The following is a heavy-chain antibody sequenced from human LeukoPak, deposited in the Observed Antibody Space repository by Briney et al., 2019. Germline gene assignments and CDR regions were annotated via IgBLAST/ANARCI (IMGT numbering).Heavy chain of an antibody. Sequence: GGSLRLSCAASGFTFSDYWMHWVRQVPGKGLVWVSRINDDGRSTSEAVSVKGRFTISRDNAKNTLYLQMNSLRTEDTAVYYCARDAGFGGNSDFWGQGTLVTVSS. CDR2: INDDGRST. CDR3: ARDAGFGGNSDF. J-gene: IGHJ4*02. V-gene: IGHV3-74*01. CDR1: GFTFSDYW. D-gene: IGHD4-23*01.